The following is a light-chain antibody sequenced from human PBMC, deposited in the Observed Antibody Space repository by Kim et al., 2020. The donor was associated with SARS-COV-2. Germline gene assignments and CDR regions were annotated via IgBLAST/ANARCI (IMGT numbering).Light chain of an antibody. Sequence: EIVLTQSPGTLSLSPGDRATLSCRASQTISSSYLAWYQQRPGQAPTLLIYGASTRATGIPDRFSGSGSGTDFTLTISRLEPEDFAVYYCQRYGGSPPITFGQGTRLEIK. CDR3: QRYGGSPPIT. CDR2: GAS. V-gene: IGKV3-20*01. J-gene: IGKJ5*01. CDR1: QTISSSY.